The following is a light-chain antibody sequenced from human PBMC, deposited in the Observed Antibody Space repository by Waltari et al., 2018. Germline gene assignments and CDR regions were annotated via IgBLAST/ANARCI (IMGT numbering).Light chain of an antibody. J-gene: IGLJ3*02. Sequence: QSALTQPASVSGSPGQSITISCTGTSRDVARFKLVPWFQQYPGKAPKLIIYEDTERPSGVSSRFSGSKSGNTASLSISGLQAEDEADYHCCSYSRSSPWVFGGGTKLTVL. CDR1: SRDVARFKL. V-gene: IGLV2-23*01. CDR2: EDT. CDR3: CSYSRSSPWV.